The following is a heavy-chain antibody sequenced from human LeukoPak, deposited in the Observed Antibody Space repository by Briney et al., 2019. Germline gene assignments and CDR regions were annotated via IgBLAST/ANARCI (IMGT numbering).Heavy chain of an antibody. D-gene: IGHD5-24*01. V-gene: IGHV1-46*01. CDR2: INPSGGST. CDR1: GYTFTSYY. Sequence: GASVKVSCKASGYTFTSYYMHWVRQAPGQGLEWMGIINPSGGSTSYAQKFQGRVTMTRDTSTSTVYMELSSLRSEDTAVYYCARDWSERDGYKGYCDDWGQGTLVTVSS. CDR3: ARDWSERDGYKGYCDD. J-gene: IGHJ4*02.